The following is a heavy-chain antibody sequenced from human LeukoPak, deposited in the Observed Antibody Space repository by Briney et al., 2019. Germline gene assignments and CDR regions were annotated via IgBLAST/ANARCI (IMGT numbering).Heavy chain of an antibody. CDR1: GFTFTSSA. D-gene: IGHD3-3*01. Sequence: ASVKVSCKASGFTFTSSAVQWVRQARGQRLEWIGWIVVGSGNTNYAQKFQERVTITRDMSTSTAYMELSSLRSEDTAVYYCAADRPRYYDFWSGSYGGDYWGQGTLVTVSS. V-gene: IGHV1-58*01. J-gene: IGHJ4*02. CDR3: AADRPRYYDFWSGSYGGDY. CDR2: IVVGSGNT.